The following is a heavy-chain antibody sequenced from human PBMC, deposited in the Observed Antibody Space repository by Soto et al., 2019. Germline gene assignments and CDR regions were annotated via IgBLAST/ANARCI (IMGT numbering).Heavy chain of an antibody. Sequence: LSLTCAVYGGSFSGYYWSWIRQPPGKGLEWIGEINHSGSTNYNPSLKSRVTISVDTSKNQFSLKLSSVTAADTAVYYCARVGGTYYYDSSGQAFDYWGQGTLVTVSS. D-gene: IGHD3-22*01. CDR3: ARVGGTYYYDSSGQAFDY. V-gene: IGHV4-34*01. CDR1: GGSFSGYY. CDR2: INHSGST. J-gene: IGHJ4*02.